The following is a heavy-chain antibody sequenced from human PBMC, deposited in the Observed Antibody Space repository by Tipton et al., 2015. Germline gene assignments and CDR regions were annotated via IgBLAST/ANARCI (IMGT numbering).Heavy chain of an antibody. CDR3: ARHRPYSSSGADYFDY. CDR2: IHYGGNT. CDR1: GGSVGSYNYY. D-gene: IGHD6-6*01. J-gene: IGHJ4*02. Sequence: GLVKPSEILSLTCIVSGGSVGSYNYYWSWIRQPPGMGLEWIASIHYGGNTHYNPSLKSRVTISVDTSKNQFSLKLSSVTAADTAVYYCARHRPYSSSGADYFDYWGQGTLVTVSS. V-gene: IGHV4-39*01.